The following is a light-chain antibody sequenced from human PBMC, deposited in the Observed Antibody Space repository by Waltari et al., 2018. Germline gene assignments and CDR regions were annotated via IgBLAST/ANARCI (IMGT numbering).Light chain of an antibody. CDR2: QDS. Sequence: SSELTQDPAVSVALGQTVNITCQGDSLRSWEASWYQQKPGQSPVLVIYQDSKRPSGIPERFSGSNSGNTATLTISGTQAMDEADYYCQAWDSSTHVVFGGG. V-gene: IGLV3-1*01. J-gene: IGLJ2*01. CDR3: QAWDSSTHVV. CDR1: SLRSWE.